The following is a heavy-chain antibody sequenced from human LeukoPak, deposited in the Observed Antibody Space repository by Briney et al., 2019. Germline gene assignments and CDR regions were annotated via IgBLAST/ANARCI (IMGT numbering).Heavy chain of an antibody. D-gene: IGHD3-3*01. CDR1: GYSFTSYW. CDR3: ATTSTIFGVVTDY. V-gene: IGHV5-51*01. Sequence: GESLKISCKGSGYSFTSYWIGWVRQMPGKGLEWMGIIYPGDSDTRYSPSFQGQVTISADKSISTAYLQWSSLKASDTAMYYCATTSTIFGVVTDYWGQGTLVTVSS. CDR2: IYPGDSDT. J-gene: IGHJ4*02.